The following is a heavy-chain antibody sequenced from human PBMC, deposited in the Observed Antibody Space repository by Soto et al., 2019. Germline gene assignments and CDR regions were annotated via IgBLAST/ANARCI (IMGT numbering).Heavy chain of an antibody. CDR2: ISWNSGRI. J-gene: IGHJ6*03. CDR3: AKGPSSPHITMATYMDV. V-gene: IGHV3-9*01. CDR1: GFTFDDYA. D-gene: IGHD3-10*01. Sequence: EVQLVESGGGLVQPGRSLRLSCAASGFTFDDYAMHWVRQAPGKGLEWVSGISWNSGRIGYADSVKGRFTISRDNAKNSLYLQMNSLRAEDTALYYCAKGPSSPHITMATYMDVWGKGTTVTVSS.